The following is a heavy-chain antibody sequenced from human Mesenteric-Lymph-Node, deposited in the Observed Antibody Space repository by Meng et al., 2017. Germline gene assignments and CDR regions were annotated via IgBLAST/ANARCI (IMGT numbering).Heavy chain of an antibody. CDR2: INPSGGST. CDR1: GYTFTSYY. D-gene: IGHD3-10*01. CDR3: ARDPGGSMVRGVMGVGLDP. V-gene: IGHV1-46*01. J-gene: IGHJ5*02. Sequence: ASVKVSCKASGYTFTSYYMHWVRQAPGQGLEWMGIINPSGGSTSYAQKFQGRVTMTRDTSTSTVYMELSSLRSEDTAVYYCARDPGGSMVRGVMGVGLDPWGQGTLVTVSS.